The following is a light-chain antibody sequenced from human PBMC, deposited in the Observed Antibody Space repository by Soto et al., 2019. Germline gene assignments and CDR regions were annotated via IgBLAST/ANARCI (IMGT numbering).Light chain of an antibody. V-gene: IGKV1-5*01. CDR2: DAS. Sequence: DVQMTQSPSTPSASVGDKVSITCRASQYISGWLAWYHQKPGKAPKLLIYDASTLERGVPSRFSGSESGTEYTLTINTLQTDDLATYYCQQYNSYARAFGQGTRVEIK. J-gene: IGKJ1*01. CDR1: QYISGW. CDR3: QQYNSYARA.